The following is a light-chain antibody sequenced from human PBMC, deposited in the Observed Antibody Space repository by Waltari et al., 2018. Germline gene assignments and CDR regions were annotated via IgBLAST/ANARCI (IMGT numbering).Light chain of an antibody. J-gene: IGKJ3*01. Sequence: VILTPSPATLSLFPGERVTLSCRASQGVSSSLAWYQQKPGQAPRLLIYSASSRATDIPDRFSGSGSGTEFTLTISSLEPEDVGVYHCYQHSSGYTFGPGTKLDVK. CDR2: SAS. CDR3: YQHSSGYT. CDR1: QGVSSS. V-gene: IGKV3D-11*01.